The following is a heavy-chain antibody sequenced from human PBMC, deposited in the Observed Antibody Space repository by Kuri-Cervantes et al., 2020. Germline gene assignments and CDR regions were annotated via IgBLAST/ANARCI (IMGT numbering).Heavy chain of an antibody. CDR3: AKYPTGIYAFTI. J-gene: IGHJ3*02. Sequence: GGSLRLSCAVSGFPVSSDYMTWVRQAPGKGLQWVSLLYNAGTTIYADSVKGRITISRDDSKNTLYLHMNSLRVEDTAIYYCAKYPTGIYAFTIWGQGTLVTVSS. CDR1: GFPVSSDY. D-gene: IGHD3-10*01. V-gene: IGHV3-53*01. CDR2: LYNAGTT.